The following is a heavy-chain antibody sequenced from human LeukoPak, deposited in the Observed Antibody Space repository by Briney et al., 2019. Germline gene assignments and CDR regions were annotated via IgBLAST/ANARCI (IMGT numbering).Heavy chain of an antibody. CDR1: GYTFTGYY. J-gene: IGHJ5*02. Sequence: ASVMVSCKASGYTFTGYYMHWVRQAPGQGLEWMGWINPNSGGTNYAQKFQGRVTMTRDTFISTAYMELSRLSSDDTAMYYCARVRTSASPGWFDPWGQGTLVTVSS. CDR2: INPNSGGT. CDR3: ARVRTSASPGWFDP. D-gene: IGHD2-15*01. V-gene: IGHV1-2*02.